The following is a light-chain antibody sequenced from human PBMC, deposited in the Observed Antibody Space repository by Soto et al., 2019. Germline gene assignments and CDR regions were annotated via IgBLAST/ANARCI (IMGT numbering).Light chain of an antibody. Sequence: EIVLTQSPGTLSLSPGERATLSCRASQSIKNIYFAWYQQKPRQAPRLLIYGVSSRATGIPDRFSGSGSGTDFTLTISRLEPEDFAVYYCQQYGSSPRTFGQGTKVEIK. CDR3: QQYGSSPRT. CDR1: QSIKNIY. J-gene: IGKJ1*01. V-gene: IGKV3-20*01. CDR2: GVS.